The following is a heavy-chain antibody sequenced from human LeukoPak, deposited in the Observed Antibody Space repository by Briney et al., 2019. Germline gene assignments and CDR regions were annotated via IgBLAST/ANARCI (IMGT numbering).Heavy chain of an antibody. CDR2: ISYDGTTK. CDR3: ARDSTLSPHV. J-gene: IGHJ6*04. CDR1: GFTFSSYG. V-gene: IGHV3-30*03. Sequence: GGSLRLSCAASGFTFSSYGMHWVRKAPGKGLEWVAVISYDGTTKYYGDSVKGRFTISRDNSKNTLYLQMNSLRAEDTAVYYCARDSTLSPHVWGKGTAVTVSS. D-gene: IGHD3-3*02.